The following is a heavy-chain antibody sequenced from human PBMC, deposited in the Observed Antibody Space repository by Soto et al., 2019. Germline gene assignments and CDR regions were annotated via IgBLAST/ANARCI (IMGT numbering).Heavy chain of an antibody. V-gene: IGHV4-39*01. D-gene: IGHD6-19*01. CDR1: GCSISSSSYY. CDR2: IYYSGST. Sequence: SETLSLTCTVSGCSISSSSYYWGWIRQPPGKGLEWIGSIYYSGSTYYNPSLKSRVTISVDTSKNQFSLKLSSVTAADTAVYYCARWKQWLVPGGYYFDYWGQGTLVTVSS. CDR3: ARWKQWLVPGGYYFDY. J-gene: IGHJ4*02.